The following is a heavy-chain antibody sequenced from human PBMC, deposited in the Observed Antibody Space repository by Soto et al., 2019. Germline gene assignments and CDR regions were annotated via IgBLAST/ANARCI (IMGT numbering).Heavy chain of an antibody. D-gene: IGHD6-13*01. Sequence: GGSLRLSCSASGFTFSSYAMHWVRQAPGKGLEYVSAISSNGGSTYYADSVKGRFTISRDNSKNTLYLQMSSLRAEDTAVYYCVKEAGIAPSYYFDYWVQGTLVTVSS. CDR3: VKEAGIAPSYYFDY. CDR2: ISSNGGST. CDR1: GFTFSSYA. J-gene: IGHJ4*02. V-gene: IGHV3-64D*06.